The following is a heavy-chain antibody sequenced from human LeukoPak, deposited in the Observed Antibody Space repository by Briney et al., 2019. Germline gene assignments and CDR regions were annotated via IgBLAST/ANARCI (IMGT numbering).Heavy chain of an antibody. Sequence: GGSLRLSCAASGFTFSNYWMNWVRQAPGKGLEWVANIKPDGGETYYLDSVKGRFTISRDNAKSSLYLQMNSLRAEDTAVYYCARDWQQTEYFQHWGQGTLVTVSS. CDR2: IKPDGGET. CDR1: GFTFSNYW. CDR3: ARDWQQTEYFQH. V-gene: IGHV3-7*01. D-gene: IGHD6-13*01. J-gene: IGHJ1*01.